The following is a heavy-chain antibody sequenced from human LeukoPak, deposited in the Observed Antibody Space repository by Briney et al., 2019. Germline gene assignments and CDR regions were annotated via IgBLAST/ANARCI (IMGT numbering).Heavy chain of an antibody. Sequence: SETLSLTCTVSGGSVRGGTYYWGWIRQPPGKGLEWIGSIFYSGSTYYNLSLKSRVTISVDTSKNQFSLRLSSVTAADTAVYYCARHFRGPGDWQQLIPFDYWGQGTLVTVPS. CDR1: GGSVRGGTYY. CDR2: IFYSGST. V-gene: IGHV4-39*01. CDR3: ARHFRGPGDWQQLIPFDY. J-gene: IGHJ4*02. D-gene: IGHD6-13*01.